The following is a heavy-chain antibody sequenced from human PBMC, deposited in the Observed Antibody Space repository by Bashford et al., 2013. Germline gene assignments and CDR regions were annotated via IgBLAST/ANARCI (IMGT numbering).Heavy chain of an antibody. Sequence: ASVKVSCRASGYTFTDFGISWVRQTPGQGLEWMGWINSYNGYTKYAQNLQGRVTMTTDTSTSTGYMELRSLKSDDTAVYYCARGAYCGGDCQYYFDYWGQGTLVTVSS. CDR3: ARGAYCGGDCQYYFDY. CDR1: GYTFTDFG. D-gene: IGHD2-21*02. CDR2: INSYNGYT. J-gene: IGHJ4*02. V-gene: IGHV1-18*04.